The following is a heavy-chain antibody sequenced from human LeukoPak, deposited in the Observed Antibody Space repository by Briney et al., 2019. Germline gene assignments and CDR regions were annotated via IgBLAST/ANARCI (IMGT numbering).Heavy chain of an antibody. J-gene: IGHJ4*02. D-gene: IGHD4-17*01. Sequence: GSLRLSCAASEFTFSSYFMNWVRQTPGKGLEWVSSISSGSTYIYYADSVKGRFTISRDNAKNSLYLQMNSLRAEDTAVYYCAKDPYGDPFDYWGQGTLVTVSS. CDR3: AKDPYGDPFDY. CDR2: ISSGSTYI. V-gene: IGHV3-21*01. CDR1: EFTFSSYF.